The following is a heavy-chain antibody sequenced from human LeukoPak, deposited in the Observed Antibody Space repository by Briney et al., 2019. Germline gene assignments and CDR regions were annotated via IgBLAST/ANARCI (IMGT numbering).Heavy chain of an antibody. V-gene: IGHV4-31*03. CDR2: IYYSGST. Sequence: PSETLSLTCTVSGGSISSGGYYWSWIRQHPGKGLEWIGYIYYSGSTYYNPSLKSRVTISVGTSKNQFSLKLSSVTAADTAVYYCARDASGRGTDYWGQGTLVTVSS. D-gene: IGHD5-24*01. J-gene: IGHJ4*02. CDR1: GGSISSGGYY. CDR3: ARDASGRGTDY.